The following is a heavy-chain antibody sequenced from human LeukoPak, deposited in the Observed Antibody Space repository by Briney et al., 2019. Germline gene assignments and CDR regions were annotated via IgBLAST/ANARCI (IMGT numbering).Heavy chain of an antibody. D-gene: IGHD3-9*01. J-gene: IGHJ5*02. Sequence: GESLRISCKGSGYSFTSYWISRVRQMPGKGLEWMGRIDPSDSYTNYSPSFQGHVTISADKSISTAYLQWSSLKASDTAMYYCARVLGDYDILTGYSTNWFDPWGQGTLVTVSS. V-gene: IGHV5-10-1*01. CDR2: IDPSDSYT. CDR1: GYSFTSYW. CDR3: ARVLGDYDILTGYSTNWFDP.